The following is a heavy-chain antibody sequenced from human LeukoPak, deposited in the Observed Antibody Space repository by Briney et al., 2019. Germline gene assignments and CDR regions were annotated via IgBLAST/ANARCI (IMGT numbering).Heavy chain of an antibody. J-gene: IGHJ4*02. CDR1: GGSFSTYY. CDR3: ARAVITFGAAVAKGFDC. V-gene: IGHV4-59*01. D-gene: IGHD3-16*01. Sequence: TSETLSLTCTVSGGSFSTYYWSWIWQPPPQGQEWVGYSYYSGSTDYNPSLKSRVTMSLDTSKNQFSLNLNSVTAADTAVYYCARAVITFGAAVAKGFDCWGQGTLVTVSS. CDR2: SYYSGST.